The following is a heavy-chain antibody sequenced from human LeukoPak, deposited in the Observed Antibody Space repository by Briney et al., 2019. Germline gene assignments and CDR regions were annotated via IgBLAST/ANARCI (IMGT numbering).Heavy chain of an antibody. J-gene: IGHJ6*02. Sequence: SVKVSCKASGGTFSSYAISGVRQAPGQGLEGMGGVIPIFGTANYGQKFQGRVTITADESTSTAYKELSSLRSEDTAVYYCASDYYGSGSYSYYYYGMDVWGQGTTVTVSS. D-gene: IGHD3-10*01. CDR1: GGTFSSYA. CDR2: VIPIFGTA. CDR3: ASDYYGSGSYSYYYYGMDV. V-gene: IGHV1-69*13.